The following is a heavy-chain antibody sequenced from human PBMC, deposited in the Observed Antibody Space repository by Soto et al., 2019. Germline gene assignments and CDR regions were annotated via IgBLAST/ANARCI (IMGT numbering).Heavy chain of an antibody. J-gene: IGHJ3*02. V-gene: IGHV3-48*02. Sequence: EVQLVESGGGLVQPGGSLRLSCAASGFTFSSYSMNWVRQAPGKGLEWVSYISSSSSTIYYADSVKGRFTISRDNAKNSLYLQMNSLRDEDTDVYYCASTSGYDIPYAFDIWGQGTMVTVSS. CDR1: GFTFSSYS. CDR3: ASTSGYDIPYAFDI. CDR2: ISSSSSTI. D-gene: IGHD5-12*01.